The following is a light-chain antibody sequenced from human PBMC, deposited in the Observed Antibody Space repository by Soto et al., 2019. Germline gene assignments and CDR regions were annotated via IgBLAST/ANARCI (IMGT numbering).Light chain of an antibody. Sequence: ENVVTQSPGSLPLSQGERATLSCRASQSFSSSYLAWYQQKPGQAPRILIYGASSRATGITDRFSGSGSGTDFTLTISSLEHEDFAVYYCQHYGSALVNLGPGTKVDIK. V-gene: IGKV3-20*01. CDR1: QSFSSSY. CDR2: GAS. CDR3: QHYGSALVN. J-gene: IGKJ3*01.